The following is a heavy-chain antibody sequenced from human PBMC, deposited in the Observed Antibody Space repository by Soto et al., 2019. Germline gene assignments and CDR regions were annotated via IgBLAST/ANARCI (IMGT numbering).Heavy chain of an antibody. J-gene: IGHJ4*02. V-gene: IGHV5-51*01. CDR3: ATVTRGFPGH. CDR2: VFPGDSES. D-gene: IGHD5-12*01. CDR1: GYSFTTYW. Sequence: PGESLKISCKTSGYSFTTYWIAWVRQMPGEGPEWMGMVFPGDSESRYSPAFQGQVTISADKSITTAYLQWSSLKASDTAMYYCATVTRGFPGHWGQGTLVTVAS.